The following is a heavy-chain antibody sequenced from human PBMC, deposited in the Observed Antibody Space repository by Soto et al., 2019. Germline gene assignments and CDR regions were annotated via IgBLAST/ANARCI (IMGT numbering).Heavy chain of an antibody. CDR1: GFTFSSYG. D-gene: IGHD5-18*01. CDR2: IWYDGSNK. J-gene: IGHJ6*02. CDR3: ARDLISGYSYGYNYYYYGMDV. V-gene: IGHV3-33*01. Sequence: GGSLRLSCAASGFTFSSYGMHWVRQAPGKGLEWVAVIWYDGSNKYYADSVKGRFTISRDNSKNTLYLQMNSLRAEDTAVYYCARDLISGYSYGYNYYYYGMDVWGQGXTVTVSS.